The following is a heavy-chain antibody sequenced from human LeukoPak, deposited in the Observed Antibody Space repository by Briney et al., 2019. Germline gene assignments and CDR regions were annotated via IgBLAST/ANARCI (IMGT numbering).Heavy chain of an antibody. J-gene: IGHJ4*02. V-gene: IGHV1-3*01. Sequence: ASVKVSCKASGYTFINYAINWGRQAPGQRPEWVGWINAVNGNTKYSQKFQGRVTITRNTSINTAYMELSSLRSEDSAVYYCARSRCVGSTHCYYFDYWGQGTLVTVSS. CDR3: ARSRCVGSTHCYYFDY. CDR2: INAVNGNT. D-gene: IGHD2-2*01. CDR1: GYTFINYA.